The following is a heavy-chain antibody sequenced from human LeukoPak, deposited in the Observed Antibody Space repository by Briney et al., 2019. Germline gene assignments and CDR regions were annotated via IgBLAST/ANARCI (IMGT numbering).Heavy chain of an antibody. J-gene: IGHJ3*02. CDR2: ISSSTSYI. Sequence: GGSLRLSCAASGFTFSNYNMNWVRQTPGKGLEWVSSISSSTSYIYYADSVKGRFTISRDNANNSLYLQMNSLRAEDTAVYYCARDEGLLAVAGFWVSAFDIWGQGTMVTVSS. CDR3: ARDEGLLAVAGFWVSAFDI. CDR1: GFTFSNYN. V-gene: IGHV3-21*01. D-gene: IGHD6-19*01.